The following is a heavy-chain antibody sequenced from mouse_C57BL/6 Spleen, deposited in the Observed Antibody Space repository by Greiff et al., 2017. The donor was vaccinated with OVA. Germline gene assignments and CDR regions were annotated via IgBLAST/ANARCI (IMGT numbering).Heavy chain of an antibody. Sequence: VQLQQPGAELVRPGSSVKLSCKASGYTFTSYWMDWVKQRPGQGLEWIGNIYPSDSETHYNQKFKDKATLTVDKSSSTTYMLLSLLTSDDSAVYYCARRLRGAWFAYWGPGTLVTVSA. CDR1: GYTFTSYW. V-gene: IGHV1-61*01. CDR3: ARRLRGAWFAY. D-gene: IGHD1-1*01. CDR2: IYPSDSET. J-gene: IGHJ3*01.